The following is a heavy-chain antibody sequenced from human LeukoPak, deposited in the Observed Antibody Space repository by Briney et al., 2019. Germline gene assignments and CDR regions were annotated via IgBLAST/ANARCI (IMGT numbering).Heavy chain of an antibody. CDR3: ARDSVYATNWFDP. D-gene: IGHD2-8*01. J-gene: IGHJ5*02. V-gene: IGHV4-59*01. CDR1: GGSISSFH. Sequence: SETLSLTCTVSGGSISSFHWSWIRQPPGKGLEHIGNIYDSGSTYYNPSLKSRVTISVDTSKNQFSLKLSSVTAADTAVYFCARDSVYATNWFDPWGQGTLVTVSS. CDR2: IYDSGST.